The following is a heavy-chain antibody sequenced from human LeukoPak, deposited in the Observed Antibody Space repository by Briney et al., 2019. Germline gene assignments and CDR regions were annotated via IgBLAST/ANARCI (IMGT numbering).Heavy chain of an antibody. CDR3: ARDGGIAAAGTGDY. Sequence: GSSVKVSCKASGDTFSSYTISWVRQAPGQGLEWMGKIIPIVGITDYAQRFQDRVTITADTSTSTAYMELRSLRSDDTAVYYCARDGGIAAAGTGDYWGQGTLVTVSS. CDR1: GDTFSSYT. J-gene: IGHJ4*02. CDR2: IIPIVGIT. D-gene: IGHD6-13*01. V-gene: IGHV1-69*04.